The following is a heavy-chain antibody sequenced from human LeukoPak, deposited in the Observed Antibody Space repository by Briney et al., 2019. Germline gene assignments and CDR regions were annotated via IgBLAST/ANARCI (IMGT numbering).Heavy chain of an antibody. V-gene: IGHV1-69*05. Sequence: SVKVSCKASGGTFSSYAISWVRQAPGQGLEWMGGIIPIFGTADYAQKFQGRVTITTDESTSTAYMEVSSLRSEDTAVYYCARGSDSSGWYNWFDPWAREPWSPSPQ. CDR3: ARGSDSSGWYNWFDP. CDR2: IIPIFGTA. CDR1: GGTFSSYA. J-gene: IGHJ5*02. D-gene: IGHD6-13*01.